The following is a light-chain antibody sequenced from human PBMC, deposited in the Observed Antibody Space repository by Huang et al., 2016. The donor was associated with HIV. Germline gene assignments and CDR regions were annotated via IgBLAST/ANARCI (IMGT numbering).Light chain of an antibody. Sequence: IQLTQSPSSLSASVGDRVTITCRARQGISSYLAWYQQTPGKAPKLLIYAASTLQSGVPSRFSGSGSGTDFTLTISSLQPEDFATYYCQQVNSYPLTFGGGTKVEIK. CDR3: QQVNSYPLT. J-gene: IGKJ4*01. CDR1: QGISSY. V-gene: IGKV1-9*01. CDR2: AAS.